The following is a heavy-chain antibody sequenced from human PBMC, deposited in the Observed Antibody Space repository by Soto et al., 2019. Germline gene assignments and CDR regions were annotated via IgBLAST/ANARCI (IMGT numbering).Heavy chain of an antibody. D-gene: IGHD2-15*01. CDR1: GGTFSSYA. CDR3: ARDPDNCSGGSCYSFDP. V-gene: IGHV1-69*01. J-gene: IGHJ5*02. CDR2: IIPIFGTA. Sequence: QVQLVQSGAEVKKPGSSVKVSCKASGGTFSSYAISWVRQAPGQGLEWMGGIIPIFGTANYAQKFQGRVTIIADESTSTAYMEPSSLRSEDTAVYYCARDPDNCSGGSCYSFDPWGQGTLVTVSS.